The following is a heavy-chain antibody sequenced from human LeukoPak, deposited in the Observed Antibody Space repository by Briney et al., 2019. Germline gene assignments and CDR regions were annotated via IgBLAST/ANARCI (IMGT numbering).Heavy chain of an antibody. D-gene: IGHD1-26*01. J-gene: IGHJ4*02. CDR2: IYYSGST. V-gene: IGHV4-59*01. Sequence: SETLSLTCTVSGESISSYYWSRIRQPPGKGLEWIGYIYYSGSTNYNPSLKSRVTISVDTSKNQFSLKLSSVTAADTAVYYCARVPNSGSFFFDYWGQGTLVTVSS. CDR3: ARVPNSGSFFFDY. CDR1: GESISSYY.